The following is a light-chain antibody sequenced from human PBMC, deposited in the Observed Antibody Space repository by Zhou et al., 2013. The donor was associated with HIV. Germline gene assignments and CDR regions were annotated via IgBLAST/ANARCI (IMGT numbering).Light chain of an antibody. Sequence: EFVLTQSPGTLSLSPGERATLSCRTSQSVTSNFLAWYQQKPGQAPRLLIYGASSRATGIPDRFSGSGSGTDFTLTISRLEPEDFAVYFCQQYGNSPTTFGQGTKVEIK. CDR3: QQYGNSPTT. CDR2: GAS. CDR1: QSVTSNF. V-gene: IGKV3-20*01. J-gene: IGKJ1*01.